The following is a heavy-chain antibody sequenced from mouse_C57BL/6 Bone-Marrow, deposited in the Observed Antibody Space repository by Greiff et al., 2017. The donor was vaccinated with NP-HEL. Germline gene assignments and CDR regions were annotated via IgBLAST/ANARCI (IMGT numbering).Heavy chain of an antibody. CDR1: GFTFSSYG. D-gene: IGHD2-3*01. Sequence: EVKLVESGGDLVKPGGSLKLSCAASGFTFSSYGMSWVRQTPDKRLEWVATISSGGSYTYYPDSVKGRFTISRDNAKNTLYLQMSSLKSEDTAMYYCARERDGYYFPYFDYWGQGTTLTVSS. J-gene: IGHJ2*01. V-gene: IGHV5-6*01. CDR2: ISSGGSYT. CDR3: ARERDGYYFPYFDY.